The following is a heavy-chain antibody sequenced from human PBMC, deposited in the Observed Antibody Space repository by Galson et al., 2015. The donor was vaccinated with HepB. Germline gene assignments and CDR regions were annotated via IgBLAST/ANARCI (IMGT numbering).Heavy chain of an antibody. Sequence: SVKVSCKASGYTFTSYATHWVRQAPGQRLEWMGWINAGNGNTKYSQKFQGRVTITRDTSASTAYMELSSLRSEDTAVYYCARDKAPRYGTVSDPNHWGHGTLVTVSS. D-gene: IGHD3-10*01. J-gene: IGHJ5*02. CDR2: INAGNGNT. CDR3: ARDKAPRYGTVSDPNH. V-gene: IGHV1-3*01. CDR1: GYTFTSYA.